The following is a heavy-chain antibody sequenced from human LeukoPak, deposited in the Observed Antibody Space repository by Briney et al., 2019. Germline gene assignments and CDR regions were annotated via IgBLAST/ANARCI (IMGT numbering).Heavy chain of an antibody. CDR2: ISSNGGKT. CDR1: GLTFSSYD. Sequence: GGSLRLSCAASGLTFSSYDMHWVRQAPGKGLEYVSTISSNGGKTNYANSVKGRFTISRDNSKNTLYLQMGGLRADDVAVYYCARAKAVAGTGGDNWFDPWGQGTLVTVSS. V-gene: IGHV3-64*01. CDR3: ARAKAVAGTGGDNWFDP. D-gene: IGHD6-19*01. J-gene: IGHJ5*02.